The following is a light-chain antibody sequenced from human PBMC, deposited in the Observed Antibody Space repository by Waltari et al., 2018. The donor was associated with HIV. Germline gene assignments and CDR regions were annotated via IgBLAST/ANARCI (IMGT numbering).Light chain of an antibody. CDR3: QQYNTFPYT. J-gene: IGKJ2*01. CDR1: QTINNW. V-gene: IGKV1-5*03. Sequence: DLQLTQSPATLSASLGYAVTISCRASQTINNWLAWYQQKPGQAPKLLIYQASKLESGVPSRFRGTRSGTEFTLTISSLQPDDFATYYCQQYNTFPYTFGQGTKLEIK. CDR2: QAS.